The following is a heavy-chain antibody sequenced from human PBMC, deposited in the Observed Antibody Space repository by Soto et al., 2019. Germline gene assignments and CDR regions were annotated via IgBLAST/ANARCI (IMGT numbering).Heavy chain of an antibody. J-gene: IGHJ4*02. CDR1: GFFISNYC. CDR2: IWYDGSTN. D-gene: IGHD6-19*01. V-gene: IGHV3-33*01. Sequence: AGTLSLSCAASGFFISNYCLHWVRQAPGKGLEWVALIWYDGSTNYYADSVKGRFIVSRDNTNNSFLLQLNMIAADDTADYCCAREWLVAGSQDFWGPGTLVTVSS. CDR3: AREWLVAGSQDF.